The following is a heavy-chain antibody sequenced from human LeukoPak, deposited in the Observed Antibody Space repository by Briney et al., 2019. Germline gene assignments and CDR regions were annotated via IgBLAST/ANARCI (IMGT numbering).Heavy chain of an antibody. CDR2: INHSGST. V-gene: IGHV4-34*01. CDR3: ARAPEYGLYYFDY. D-gene: IGHD1-14*01. J-gene: IGHJ4*02. CDR1: GGSFSGYY. Sequence: SETLSLTCAVYGGSFSGYYWSWIRQPPGKGLEWIGEINHSGSTNYNPSLKSRVTISVDTSKNQFSLKLSSVTAADTAVYYCARAPEYGLYYFDYWGKGTLVTVSS.